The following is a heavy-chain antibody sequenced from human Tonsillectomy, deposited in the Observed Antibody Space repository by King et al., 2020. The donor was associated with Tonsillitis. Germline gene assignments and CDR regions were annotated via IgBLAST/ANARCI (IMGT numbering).Heavy chain of an antibody. D-gene: IGHD3-9*01. Sequence: QVQLVQSGAEVKKPGASVKVSCKASGYTFTSYDINWVRQATGQGLEWMGWMHPNSGNTAYAQKFQGRVTMTRNPSINPAYMELSSLSSEATAVYYCVLAGGSFDYWGQGTLVTVSS. CDR2: MHPNSGNT. V-gene: IGHV1-8*02. CDR3: VLAGGSFDY. J-gene: IGHJ4*02. CDR1: GYTFTSYD.